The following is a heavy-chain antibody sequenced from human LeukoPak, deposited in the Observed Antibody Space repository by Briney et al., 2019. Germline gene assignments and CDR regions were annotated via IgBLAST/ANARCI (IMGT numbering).Heavy chain of an antibody. CDR3: ARGPRPRYCSGGSCSYRGYYYGMDV. J-gene: IGHJ6*02. V-gene: IGHV4-34*01. CDR2: INHSGST. CDR1: GGSFSGYY. Sequence: PSETLSLTCAVHGGSFSGYYWSWIRQPPGKGLEWIGEINHSGSTNYNPSLKSRVTISVDTSKNQFSLKLSSVTAADTAVYYCARGPRPRYCSGGSCSYRGYYYGMDVWGQGTTVTVSS. D-gene: IGHD2-15*01.